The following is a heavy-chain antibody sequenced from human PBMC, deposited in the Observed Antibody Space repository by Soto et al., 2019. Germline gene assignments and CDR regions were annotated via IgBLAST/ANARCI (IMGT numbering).Heavy chain of an antibody. D-gene: IGHD5-12*01. Sequence: GGSMRLSCAASGFTFSSYGMHWVRQDPGKGLEWVAVIWYDGSNKYYADSVKGRFTISRDNSKNTLYLQMNSLRAEDTAVYYCARKGAVATAVFYYYMDVWGKGTTVTVSS. CDR2: IWYDGSNK. CDR1: GFTFSSYG. J-gene: IGHJ6*03. CDR3: ARKGAVATAVFYYYMDV. V-gene: IGHV3-33*01.